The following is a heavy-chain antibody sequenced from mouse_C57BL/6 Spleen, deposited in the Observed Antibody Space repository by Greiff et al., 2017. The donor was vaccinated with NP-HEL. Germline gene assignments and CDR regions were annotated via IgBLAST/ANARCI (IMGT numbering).Heavy chain of an antibody. J-gene: IGHJ1*03. CDR2: ISNGGGST. CDR1: GFTFSDYY. D-gene: IGHD4-1*01. CDR3: ARQGTGWYFDV. V-gene: IGHV5-12*01. Sequence: EVKVVESGGGLVQPGGSLKLSCAASGFTFSDYYMYWVRQTPEKRLEWVAYISNGGGSTYYPDTVKGRFTISKENAKNTLYLQMSRLKSEDTAMYYCARQGTGWYFDVWGTGTTVTVSS.